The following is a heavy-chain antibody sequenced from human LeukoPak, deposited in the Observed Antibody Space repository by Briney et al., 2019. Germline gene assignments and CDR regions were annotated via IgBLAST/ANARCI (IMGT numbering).Heavy chain of an antibody. D-gene: IGHD2-2*01. CDR2: ISSSSSYI. J-gene: IGHJ4*02. CDR3: ARVPAAIDY. V-gene: IGHV3-21*01. CDR1: GFTFSSYS. Sequence: AGGSLRLSCAASGFTFSSYSMNWVRQAPGKGLEWVSSISSSSSYIYYADSVKGRFTISRDNAKNSLYLQMNSLRAEDTAVYYCARVPAAIDYWGQGSLVTVSS.